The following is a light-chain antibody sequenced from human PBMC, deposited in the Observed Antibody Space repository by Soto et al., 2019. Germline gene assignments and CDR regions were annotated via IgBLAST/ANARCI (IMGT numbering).Light chain of an antibody. Sequence: VLTQSPATLSLSPGESATLSCRASQGVGSYLAWYQQKPGQAPRLLIYHGSNRATGIPARFSGSGSETAFTLTISSLEPEDFAVYYCQQRSNWPPIYTFGQGTKLEIK. CDR1: QGVGSY. J-gene: IGKJ2*01. CDR3: QQRSNWPPIYT. CDR2: HGS. V-gene: IGKV3-11*01.